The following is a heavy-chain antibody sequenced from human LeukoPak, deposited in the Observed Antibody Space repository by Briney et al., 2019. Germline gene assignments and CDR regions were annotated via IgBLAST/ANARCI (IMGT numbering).Heavy chain of an antibody. Sequence: SQTLSLTCAVSGGSISSGGYSWSWIRQPPGKGLEWIGYIYHSGSTYYDPSLKSRVTISVDRSKNQFSLKLSSVTAADTAVYYCARDLWRVGSTSCYFDIWGQETMVTVSS. J-gene: IGHJ3*02. CDR2: IYHSGST. V-gene: IGHV4-30-2*01. CDR3: ARDLWRVGSTSCYFDI. D-gene: IGHD2-2*01. CDR1: GGSISSGGYS.